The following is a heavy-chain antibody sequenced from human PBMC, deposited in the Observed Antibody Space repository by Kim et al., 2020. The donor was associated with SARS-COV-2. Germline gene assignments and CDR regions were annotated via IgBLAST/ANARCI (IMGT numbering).Heavy chain of an antibody. Sequence: YYADAVKGRFTNSKDNSKKALYLQTTSLRAEDTAVYYCATDLTSTTSGSFWGQGTLVTVSS. J-gene: IGHJ4*02. CDR3: ATDLTSTTSGSF. V-gene: IGHV3-33*01. D-gene: IGHD3-10*01.